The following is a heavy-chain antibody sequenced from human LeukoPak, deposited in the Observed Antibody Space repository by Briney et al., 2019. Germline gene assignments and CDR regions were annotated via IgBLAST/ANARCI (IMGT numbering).Heavy chain of an antibody. V-gene: IGHV4-38-2*02. CDR2: IYHSGST. CDR1: GYSISSGYY. CDR3: ASRVAYDSSVDY. J-gene: IGHJ4*02. D-gene: IGHD3-22*01. Sequence: SETLSLTCTVSGYSISSGYYWGWIRQPPGKGLEWIGSIYHSGSTYYNPSLKSRVTISVDTSKNQFSQKLGSVTAADTAVYYCASRVAYDSSVDYWGQGTLVTVSS.